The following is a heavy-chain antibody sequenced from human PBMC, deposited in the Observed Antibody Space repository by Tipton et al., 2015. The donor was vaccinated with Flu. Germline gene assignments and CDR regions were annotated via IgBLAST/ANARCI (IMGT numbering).Heavy chain of an antibody. Sequence: LRLSCTVSGGSISSYYWSWIRQPAGKGLEWIGRIYTSGSTNYNPSLKSRVTMSVDTSKNQFSLKLSSVTAADTAVYYCARDGWLRGFDYWGQGTLVTVPS. CDR1: GGSISSYY. CDR3: ARDGWLRGFDY. D-gene: IGHD3-10*01. V-gene: IGHV4-4*07. J-gene: IGHJ4*02. CDR2: IYTSGST.